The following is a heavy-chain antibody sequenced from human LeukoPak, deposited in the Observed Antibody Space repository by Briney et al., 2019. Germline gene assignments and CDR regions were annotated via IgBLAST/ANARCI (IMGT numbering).Heavy chain of an antibody. J-gene: IGHJ4*02. CDR2: INWNGGST. CDR1: GFTFDDYG. CDR3: ARTVVPAAMFEGYDY. D-gene: IGHD2-2*01. V-gene: IGHV3-20*04. Sequence: GGSLRLSCAASGFTFDDYGMSWVRQAPGKGLEWVSGINWNGGSTGYADSVKGRFTISRDNAKNSLFLQMNSLRAEDTAVYYCARTVVPAAMFEGYDYWGQGTLVTVSS.